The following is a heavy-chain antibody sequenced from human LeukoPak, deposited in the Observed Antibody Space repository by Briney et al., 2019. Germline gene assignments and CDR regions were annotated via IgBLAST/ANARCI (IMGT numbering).Heavy chain of an antibody. D-gene: IGHD2-15*01. CDR3: ARDYCSGGSCYWDSGVAFDI. CDR2: INHNGST. V-gene: IGHV4-34*01. Sequence: PSETLSLTCAVYGGSSSGYYWSWIRQPPGKGLEWIGEINHNGSTNYNPSLKSRDTISVDTSKNQFSLKLSSVTAADTAVYYCARDYCSGGSCYWDSGVAFDIWGQGTMVTVSS. CDR1: GGSSSGYY. J-gene: IGHJ3*02.